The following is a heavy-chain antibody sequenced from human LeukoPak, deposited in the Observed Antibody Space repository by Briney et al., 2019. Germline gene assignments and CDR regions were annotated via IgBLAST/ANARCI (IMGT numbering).Heavy chain of an antibody. Sequence: KFQGRVTMTRNTSITTAYMELSSLRSDDTALYYCARDRTVGPTDAFDIWGQGTMVTVSS. J-gene: IGHJ3*02. D-gene: IGHD1-26*01. V-gene: IGHV1-8*01. CDR3: ARDRTVGPTDAFDI.